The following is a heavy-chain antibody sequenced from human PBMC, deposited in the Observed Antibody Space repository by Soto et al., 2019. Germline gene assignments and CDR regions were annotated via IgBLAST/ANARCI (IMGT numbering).Heavy chain of an antibody. CDR3: AKDIAVAGTAFDI. J-gene: IGHJ3*02. D-gene: IGHD6-19*01. V-gene: IGHV3-43*02. CDR2: ISGDGGNT. Sequence: GGSLRLSCAASGFTFDDYAMHWVRQAPGKGLDWVSLISGDGGNTYYADTVKGRFTISRDNSKNSLYLKMNSLRTEDTALYYCAKDIAVAGTAFDIWGQGTMVTVSS. CDR1: GFTFDDYA.